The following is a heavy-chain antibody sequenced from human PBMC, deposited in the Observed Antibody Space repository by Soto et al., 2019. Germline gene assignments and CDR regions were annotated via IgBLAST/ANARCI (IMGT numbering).Heavy chain of an antibody. CDR2: INAGNGNT. J-gene: IGHJ4*02. D-gene: IGHD2-15*01. CDR3: ARGPGGPDGPGDY. V-gene: IGHV1-3*01. Sequence: QVQLVQSGAEVKKRGASVKVSCKASGYTITSYARQWVRQAPGQRLEWMGWINAGNGNTKYSQKFQGRVTITRDTSASTAYMELSSLRSEDTAVYYCARGPGGPDGPGDYWGQGTLVTVSS. CDR1: GYTITSYA.